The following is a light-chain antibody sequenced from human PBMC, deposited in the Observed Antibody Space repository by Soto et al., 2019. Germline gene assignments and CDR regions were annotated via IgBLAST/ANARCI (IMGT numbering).Light chain of an antibody. Sequence: QAVVTQEPSLTVSPGGTVTLTCASNTGAVTSGHFPYWVQQKPGQAPRTLIYDTTRKHSWTPARFSASLLGGKAALTLSGAQPEDEADYYCLVVDSTKVVFGGGTKLTVL. CDR1: TGAVTSGHF. V-gene: IGLV7-46*01. J-gene: IGLJ3*02. CDR3: LVVDSTKVV. CDR2: DTT.